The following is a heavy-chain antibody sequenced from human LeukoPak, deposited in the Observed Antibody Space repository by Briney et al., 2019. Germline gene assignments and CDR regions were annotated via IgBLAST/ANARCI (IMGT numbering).Heavy chain of an antibody. Sequence: SVKVSCKASGFTFTSSAMQWVRQARGQRLEWIGWIVVGSGNTNYAQKFQERVTITRDMSTSTAYMELSSLRSEDTAVYYCAREGRQGTGGWYYFDYWGQGTLVTVSS. CDR1: GFTFTSSA. D-gene: IGHD2-8*02. V-gene: IGHV1-58*02. CDR2: IVVGSGNT. J-gene: IGHJ4*02. CDR3: AREGRQGTGGWYYFDY.